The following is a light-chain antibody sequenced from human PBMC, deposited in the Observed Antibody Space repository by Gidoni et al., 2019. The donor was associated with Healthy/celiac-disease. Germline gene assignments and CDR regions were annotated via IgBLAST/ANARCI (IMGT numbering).Light chain of an antibody. V-gene: IGKV3-20*01. J-gene: IGKJ2*01. CDR1: QSVSSSY. Sequence: SQSVSSSYLAWYQQKPGQAPRLLIYGASSRATGIPDRFSGSGSGTDFTLTISRLEPEDFAVYYCQQYGSSPYTFGQGTKLEIK. CDR3: QQYGSSPYT. CDR2: GAS.